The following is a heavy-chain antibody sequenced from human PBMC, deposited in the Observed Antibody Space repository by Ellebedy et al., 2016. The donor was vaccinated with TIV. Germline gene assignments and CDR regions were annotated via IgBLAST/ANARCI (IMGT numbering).Heavy chain of an antibody. CDR1: GFTFSSYA. Sequence: GESLKISXSASGFTFSSYAMHWVRQAPGKGLEYVSVITENGDRTFYVDSVKGRLTMSRDNSQNTPYLHMNSLITEDTAMYYCAREPSFGDLDYWGQGVMVTVSS. D-gene: IGHD3-10*01. V-gene: IGHV3-64D*06. CDR2: ITENGDRT. CDR3: AREPSFGDLDY. J-gene: IGHJ4*02.